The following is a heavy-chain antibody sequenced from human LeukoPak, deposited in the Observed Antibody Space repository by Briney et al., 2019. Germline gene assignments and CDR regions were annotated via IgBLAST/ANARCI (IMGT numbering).Heavy chain of an antibody. V-gene: IGHV1-46*01. J-gene: IGHJ4*02. CDR2: INPSGGST. CDR3: ARRSSNYFDY. D-gene: IGHD2/OR15-2a*01. CDR1: GYTFTSYN. Sequence: ASVKVSCKASGYTFTSYNMHLVRQAPGPGLEWMGIINPSGGSTSYAQKFQGRVTMNRDTSTSTVYMELSRLGDEDTSEYYCARRSSNYFDYWGQGTLVTVTS.